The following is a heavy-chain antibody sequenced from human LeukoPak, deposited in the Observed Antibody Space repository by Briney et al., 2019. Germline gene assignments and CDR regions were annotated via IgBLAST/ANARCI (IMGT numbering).Heavy chain of an antibody. J-gene: IGHJ4*02. CDR3: AREAVAGNYFDY. CDR2: INPKSGGT. CDR1: GYTFTGYY. Sequence: ASVKVSCKASGYTFTGYYMHWVRQAPGQGLEWMGWINPKSGGTNYAQKFQGRVTMTRGTSIGTAYVELSRLTSDDTAVYFCAREAVAGNYFDYWGQGTLVTVSS. D-gene: IGHD6-19*01. V-gene: IGHV1-2*02.